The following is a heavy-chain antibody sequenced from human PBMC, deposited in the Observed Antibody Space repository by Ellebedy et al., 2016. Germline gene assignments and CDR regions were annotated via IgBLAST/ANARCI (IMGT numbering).Heavy chain of an antibody. CDR1: GGTFSSYA. Sequence: SVKVSXXASGGTFSSYAISWVRQAPGQGLEWMGGIIPIFGTANYAQKFQGRVTITADKSTSTAYMELSSLRSEDTAVYYCARDGGVAGTSAWGQGTLVTVSS. CDR2: IIPIFGTA. CDR3: ARDGGVAGTSA. J-gene: IGHJ5*02. D-gene: IGHD6-19*01. V-gene: IGHV1-69*06.